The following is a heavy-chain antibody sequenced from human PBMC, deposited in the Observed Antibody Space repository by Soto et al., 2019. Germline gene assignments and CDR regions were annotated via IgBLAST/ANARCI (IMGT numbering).Heavy chain of an antibody. J-gene: IGHJ6*02. CDR1: GFTFRSHS. D-gene: IGHD2-2*01. Sequence: PGGSLRLSCAGSGFTFRSHSMNWVRQAPGRGLEWVASISTSSSFIYYGDSVRGRFIISRDNAKNSLDLQMDSLRAEDTAVYYCARENKDVTNSTSIPSGFHATDVCGPGITVTVSS. CDR3: ARENKDVTNSTSIPSGFHATDV. V-gene: IGHV3-21*01. CDR2: ISTSSSFI.